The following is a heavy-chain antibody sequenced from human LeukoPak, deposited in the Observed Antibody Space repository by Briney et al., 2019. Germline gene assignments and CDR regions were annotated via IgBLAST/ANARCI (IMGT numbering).Heavy chain of an antibody. CDR2: INPNSGGT. J-gene: IGHJ4*02. Sequence: GASVKVSCKASGYTFTSYDINWVRQATGQGLEWMGWINPNSGGTNYAQKFQGRVTMTRDTSISTAYMELSRLRSDDTAVYYCARGVTYYDILTGYYPFTTTAYYFDYWGQGTLVTVSS. D-gene: IGHD3-9*01. CDR1: GYTFTSYD. CDR3: ARGVTYYDILTGYYPFTTTAYYFDY. V-gene: IGHV1-2*02.